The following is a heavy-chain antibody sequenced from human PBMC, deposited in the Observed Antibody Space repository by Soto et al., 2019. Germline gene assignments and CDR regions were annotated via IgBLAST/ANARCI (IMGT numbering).Heavy chain of an antibody. CDR1: GGTFSSYA. CDR3: ASTYYYDSSGYYSVPY. V-gene: IGHV1-69*13. CDR2: IISIFGTA. Sequence: ASVKVSCKASGGTFSSYAISWVRQAPGQGLEWMGGIISIFGTANYAQKFQGRVTITADESTSTAYMELSSLRSEDTAVYYCASTYYYDSSGYYSVPYWGQGTLVTVSS. J-gene: IGHJ4*02. D-gene: IGHD3-22*01.